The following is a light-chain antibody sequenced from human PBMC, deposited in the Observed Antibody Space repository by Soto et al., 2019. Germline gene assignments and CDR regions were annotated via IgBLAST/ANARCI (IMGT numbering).Light chain of an antibody. V-gene: IGLV1-47*01. CDR2: RNN. Sequence: QSVLTQPPSASGTPGQRVTISCSGSSSNIGSNYVYWYQQLPGTAPKLLIDRNNQRPSGVPDRFSGSKSGTSASLAISGLRSEAEADDYCAAWDDSLSGSYVFGPGTKLTVL. J-gene: IGLJ1*01. CDR3: AAWDDSLSGSYV. CDR1: SSNIGSNY.